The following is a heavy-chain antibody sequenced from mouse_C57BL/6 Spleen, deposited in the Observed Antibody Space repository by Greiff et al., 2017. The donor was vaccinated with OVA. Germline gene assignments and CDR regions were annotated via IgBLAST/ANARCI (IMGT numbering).Heavy chain of an antibody. CDR1: GYSFTGYY. V-gene: IGHV1-42*01. CDR3: ASRAESWFAY. Sequence: EVQLQQSGPELVKPGASVKISCKASGYSFTGYYMNWVKQSPEKSLEWIGEINPSTGGTTYNQKFKAKATLTVDKSSSTAYMQLKSLTSEDSAVYYCASRAESWFAYWGQGTLVTVSA. J-gene: IGHJ3*01. CDR2: INPSTGGT.